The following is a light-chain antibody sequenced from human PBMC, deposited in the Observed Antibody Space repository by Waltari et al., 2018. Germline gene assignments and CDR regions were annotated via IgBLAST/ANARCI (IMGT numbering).Light chain of an antibody. CDR3: QHYVRLPAT. CDR2: GAS. CDR1: QSVSRA. J-gene: IGKJ1*01. Sequence: EVVLTQSPGTLSLSPGERATLSCRASQSVSRALAWYQQKPGQAPRLLIYGASIRATGIPDRFSGSGSGTDFSLTISRLEPADSAMYYCQHYVRLPATFGQGTKMEIK. V-gene: IGKV3-20*01.